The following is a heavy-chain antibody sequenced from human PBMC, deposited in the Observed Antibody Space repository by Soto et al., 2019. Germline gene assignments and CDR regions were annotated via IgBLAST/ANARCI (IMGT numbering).Heavy chain of an antibody. CDR3: ARGEQYSGRIFDY. D-gene: IGHD1-26*01. J-gene: IGHJ4*01. CDR1: GDSVSSNSAG. V-gene: IGHV6-1*01. Sequence: SQTLSITCAITGDSVSSNSAGWSWVRQSPSRGLGWLGRTYYRSKWYYEYAVSVRGRIPINPDTSKNQYSLQLNSVTPEDTAVYFCARGEQYSGRIFDYWGQGTLVTVSS. CDR2: TYYRSKWYY.